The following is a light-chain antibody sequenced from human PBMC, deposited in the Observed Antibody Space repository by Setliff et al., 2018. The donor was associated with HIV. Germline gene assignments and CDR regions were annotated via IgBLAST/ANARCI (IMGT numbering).Light chain of an antibody. V-gene: IGLV2-11*01. Sequence: QSALTQPRSVSGSPGQSVTFSCSGSSSDIGTYNYVPWYQQHPGKAPKLIIYDVIRRPSGVPDRFSGSKSGNTASLTISGLQAEDEADYYCCSYAGSYTYIFGTGTKVTVL. J-gene: IGLJ1*01. CDR3: CSYAGSYTYI. CDR2: DVI. CDR1: SSDIGTYNY.